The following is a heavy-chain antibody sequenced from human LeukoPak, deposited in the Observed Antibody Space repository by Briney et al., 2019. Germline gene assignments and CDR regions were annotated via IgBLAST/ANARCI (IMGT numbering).Heavy chain of an antibody. CDR3: AKDRHDSGYDGGCIFDY. CDR2: ISDSGGTT. J-gene: IGHJ4*02. Sequence: GGSLRLSCAASGFTFSTYAMSWVRQAPGKGLEWVSAISDSGGTTYYADSVKGRFTISRDNSKNTLYLQMNSLRAEDTAVYYCAKDRHDSGYDGGCIFDYWGQGTLATVSS. D-gene: IGHD5-12*01. CDR1: GFTFSTYA. V-gene: IGHV3-23*01.